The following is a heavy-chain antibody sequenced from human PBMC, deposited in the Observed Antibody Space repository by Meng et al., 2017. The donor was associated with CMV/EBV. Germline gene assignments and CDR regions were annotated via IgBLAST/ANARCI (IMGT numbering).Heavy chain of an antibody. V-gene: IGHV3-30*02. CDR1: GFTFSSYG. D-gene: IGHD2-2*01. CDR3: AKGIVVVPAASYYYGTDV. J-gene: IGHJ6*02. CDR2: IRYDGSNK. Sequence: GESLKISCAASGFTFSSYGMHWVRQAPGKGLEWVAFIRYDGSNKYYADSVKGRFTISRDNSKNTLYLQMNSLRAEDTAVYYCAKGIVVVPAASYYYGTDVWGQGTTVTVSS.